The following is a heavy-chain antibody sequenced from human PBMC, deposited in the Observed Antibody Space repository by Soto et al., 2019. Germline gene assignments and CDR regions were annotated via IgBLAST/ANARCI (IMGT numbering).Heavy chain of an antibody. V-gene: IGHV3-30*18. CDR3: AKTLRHLGSGRRLNGLDF. J-gene: IGHJ3*01. CDR1: GFTFDTYG. Sequence: QVQLVESGGGVVQRGASLRLSCVASGFTFDTYGMHWVRQAPGKGLEWVAIISYDGSIQYLAEAVEGRFSVSRDNSQNKLCLLMNSLGSEATGRYYCAKTLRHLGSGRRLNGLDFWGKGTVVTVSS. CDR2: ISYDGSIQ. D-gene: IGHD3-10*01.